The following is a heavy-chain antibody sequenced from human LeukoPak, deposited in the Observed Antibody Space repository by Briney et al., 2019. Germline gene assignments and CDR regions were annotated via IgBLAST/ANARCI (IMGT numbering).Heavy chain of an antibody. Sequence: PGGSLRLSCAASGFTFSSYAMHWVRQAPGKGLEYVSAISSNGGSTYYANSVKGRFTISRDNSKNTLYLQMNSLRGDDTALYFCARVRTDRSGYFTNYFDYWGQGTLVTVSS. V-gene: IGHV3-64*01. D-gene: IGHD6-19*01. CDR2: ISSNGGST. J-gene: IGHJ4*02. CDR3: ARVRTDRSGYFTNYFDY. CDR1: GFTFSSYA.